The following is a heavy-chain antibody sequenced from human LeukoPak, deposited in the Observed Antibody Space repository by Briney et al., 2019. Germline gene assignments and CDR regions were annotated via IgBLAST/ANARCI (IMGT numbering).Heavy chain of an antibody. Sequence: PSETLSLTCTVSGGSISSSSYYWGWIRQPPGKGLEWIGSIHYSGSTYYNPSLKCRVTISVVTSKNQFSLKLSSVTAADTAVYYGKTYGSGSYYREFDYWGQGTLVTVSS. J-gene: IGHJ4*02. D-gene: IGHD3-10*01. CDR2: IHYSGST. V-gene: IGHV4-39*07. CDR3: KTYGSGSYYREFDY. CDR1: GGSISSSSYY.